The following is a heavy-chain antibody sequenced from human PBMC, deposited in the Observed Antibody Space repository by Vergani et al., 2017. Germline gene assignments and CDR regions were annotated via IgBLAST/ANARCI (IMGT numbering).Heavy chain of an antibody. J-gene: IGHJ4*02. Sequence: QVQLQESGPGLVKPSQTLSLTCSVSGDSISSGVYYWNWIRQQPGKGLEWIGYIYSTGSTHQNPSLRRRINMSVDTSKNQFSLKLNSVTAADTAMYYCARMGGYDEGDAFRIGYFDSWGPGILVTVSS. CDR1: GDSISSGVYY. D-gene: IGHD3-22*01. V-gene: IGHV4-31*03. CDR2: IYSTGST. CDR3: ARMGGYDEGDAFRIGYFDS.